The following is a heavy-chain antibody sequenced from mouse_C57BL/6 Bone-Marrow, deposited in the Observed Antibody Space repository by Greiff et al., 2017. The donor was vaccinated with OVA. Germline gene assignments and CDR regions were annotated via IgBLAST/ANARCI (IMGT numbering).Heavy chain of an antibody. D-gene: IGHD3-2*02. V-gene: IGHV1-4*01. J-gene: IGHJ3*01. CDR1: GYTFTSYT. CDR2: INPSSGYT. CDR3: ATLSTAQDTWFAY. Sequence: VKLVESGADLARPGASVKLSCKASGYTFTSYTMHWVNQRPGQGLEWIGYINPSSGYTKYNQKFKDKATLTADKSYSTAYMQLSSLTSEDSAVYYCATLSTAQDTWFAYWGQGTLVTVSA.